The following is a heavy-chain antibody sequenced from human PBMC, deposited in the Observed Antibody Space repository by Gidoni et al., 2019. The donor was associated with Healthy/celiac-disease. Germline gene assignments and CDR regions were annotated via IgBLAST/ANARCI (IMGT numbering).Heavy chain of an antibody. CDR2: IIPIFGTA. CDR3: ARVDPMAGYNWFDP. D-gene: IGHD3-10*01. V-gene: IGHV1-69*01. CDR1: GGPFSSYA. J-gene: IGHJ5*02. Sequence: QVQLVQSGAEVKKPGSSVKVSCKASGGPFSSYAISWVRQAPGQGLEWMGGIIPIFGTANYAQKFQGRVTITADESTSTAYMELSSLRSEDTAVYYCARVDPMAGYNWFDPWGQGTLVTVSS.